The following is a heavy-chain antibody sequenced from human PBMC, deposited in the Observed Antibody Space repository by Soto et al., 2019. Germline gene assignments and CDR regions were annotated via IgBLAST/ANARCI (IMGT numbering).Heavy chain of an antibody. CDR3: ARWLHPGDYFDY. D-gene: IGHD5-12*01. CDR2: INPNGGGT. Sequence: QVQLVQSGAEVKKPGASVKVSCKASGYTFTGYYMHWVRQAPGQGLEWMGWINPNGGGTNYAQKFQGRVTMTRDTSISTAYMELSRLRSDDTAVYYCARWLHPGDYFDYWGQGTLVTVSS. V-gene: IGHV1-2*02. CDR1: GYTFTGYY. J-gene: IGHJ4*02.